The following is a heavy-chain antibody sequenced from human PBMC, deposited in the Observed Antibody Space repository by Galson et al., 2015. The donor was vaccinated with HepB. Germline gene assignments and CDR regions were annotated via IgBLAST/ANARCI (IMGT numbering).Heavy chain of an antibody. Sequence: SVKVSCKASGYTFTGYYMHWVRQAPGQGLEWMGRINPNSGGTNYAQKFQGRVTMTRDTSISTAYMELSRLRSDDTAVYYCARDFEYCSGGSCPSNWFDPWGQGTLVTVSS. J-gene: IGHJ5*02. V-gene: IGHV1-2*06. CDR1: GYTFTGYY. CDR2: INPNSGGT. D-gene: IGHD2-15*01. CDR3: ARDFEYCSGGSCPSNWFDP.